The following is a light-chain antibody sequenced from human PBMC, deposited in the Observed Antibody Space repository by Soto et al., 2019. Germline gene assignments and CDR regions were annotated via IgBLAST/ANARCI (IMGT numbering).Light chain of an antibody. CDR3: QQDGSSPIT. V-gene: IGKV3-20*01. J-gene: IGKJ5*01. CDR2: GAS. Sequence: EIVLTQSPGTLSLSPGERATLSCRASQSVSSSYLAWYQQKPGQAPRLLIYGASSRATGIPDRFSGSGSGTDFTLTISRLEPEDFAVYDCQQDGSSPITFGQGTRLEIK. CDR1: QSVSSSY.